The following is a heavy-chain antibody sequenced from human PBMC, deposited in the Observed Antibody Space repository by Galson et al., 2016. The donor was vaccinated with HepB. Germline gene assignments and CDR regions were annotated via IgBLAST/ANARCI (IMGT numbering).Heavy chain of an antibody. CDR1: GFIFRGYG. CDR2: DSMDGRRK. D-gene: IGHD2/OR15-2a*01. J-gene: IGHJ4*02. V-gene: IGHV3-30*18. CDR3: AKRHEYCPPVGCSVDY. Sequence: SLRLSCAGSGFIFRGYGMHWVRQAPGKGLEWVAADSMDGRRKFYADSVRGRFTISRDNSNNMLFLQMDSLGPDDTAVYYCAKRHEYCPPVGCSVDYWGQGTLVSVSS.